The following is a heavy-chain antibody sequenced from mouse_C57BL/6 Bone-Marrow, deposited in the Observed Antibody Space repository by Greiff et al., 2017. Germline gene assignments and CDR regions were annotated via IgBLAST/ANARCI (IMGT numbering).Heavy chain of an antibody. V-gene: IGHV1-69*01. CDR2: IDPSDSYT. CDR3: ARTSTIVTTRYFDV. J-gene: IGHJ1*03. CDR1: GYTFTSYW. Sequence: QVHVKQPGAELVMPGASVKLSCKASGYTFTSYWMHWVKQRPGQGLEWIGEIDPSDSYTNYNQKFKGKSTLTVDKSSSTAYMQLSSLTSEDSAVYYCARTSTIVTTRYFDVWGTGTTVTVSS. D-gene: IGHD2-5*01.